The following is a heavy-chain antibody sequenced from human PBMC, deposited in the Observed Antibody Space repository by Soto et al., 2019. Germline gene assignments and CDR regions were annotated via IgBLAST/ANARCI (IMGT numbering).Heavy chain of an antibody. D-gene: IGHD3-10*01. CDR1: EFTFSSYN. Sequence: GGSLRLSCAASEFTFSSYNMNWVRQAPGKGLEWVADIKQDGSEKNYVDSVKGRVTISRDDAKNSLYLQMNSLRAEDTAAYYCARDPSYGAIDYWGLGTLVTVSS. J-gene: IGHJ4*02. CDR3: ARDPSYGAIDY. CDR2: IKQDGSEK. V-gene: IGHV3-7*01.